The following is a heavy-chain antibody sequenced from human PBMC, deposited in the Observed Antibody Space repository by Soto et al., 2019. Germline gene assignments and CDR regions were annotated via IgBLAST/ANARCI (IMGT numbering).Heavy chain of an antibody. J-gene: IGHJ4*02. CDR3: ARGLYYSSGTCPFYF. V-gene: IGHV3-30-3*01. Sequence: GGSLRLSCAASGFTFNNYAMHWVRQAPGKGLEWVAVISYDGNSEYYADFVKGRFTISRDSSKNTLYLQLNSLRAEDTSVYYCARGLYYSSGTCPFYFWGQGTLVTVSS. CDR2: ISYDGNSE. D-gene: IGHD2-15*01. CDR1: GFTFNNYA.